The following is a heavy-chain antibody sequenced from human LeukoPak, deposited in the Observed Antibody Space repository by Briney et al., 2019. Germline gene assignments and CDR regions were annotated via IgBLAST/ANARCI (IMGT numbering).Heavy chain of an antibody. CDR2: ISYDGSNK. Sequence: PGGSLRLSCAASGFTFSSYGMHWVRQAPGKGLEWVAVISYDGSNKYYADSVKGRFTISRDNSKNTLYLQMNSLRAEDTAVYYCAKDPDYGSSGVDYWGQGTLVTVSS. J-gene: IGHJ4*02. D-gene: IGHD3-22*01. V-gene: IGHV3-30*18. CDR3: AKDPDYGSSGVDY. CDR1: GFTFSSYG.